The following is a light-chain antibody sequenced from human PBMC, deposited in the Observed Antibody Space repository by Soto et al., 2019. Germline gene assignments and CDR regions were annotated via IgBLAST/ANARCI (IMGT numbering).Light chain of an antibody. Sequence: QSVLTQPASVSGSPGQSITISCTGTSSDVGGYNYVSWYQHHPGKAPKLMIYEVSNRPSGVSNRFSGSKSGNTASLTISGLQAEDEADYYCSSYTSSPTLLVFGGGTKLTVL. J-gene: IGLJ2*01. V-gene: IGLV2-14*01. CDR1: SSDVGGYNY. CDR2: EVS. CDR3: SSYTSSPTLLV.